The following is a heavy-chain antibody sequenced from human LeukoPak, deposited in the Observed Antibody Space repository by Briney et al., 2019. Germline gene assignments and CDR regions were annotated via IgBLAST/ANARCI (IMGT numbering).Heavy chain of an antibody. CDR3: ARHCSSTTCYYSSGFYYGIDV. D-gene: IGHD2-2*01. CDR1: GFSFSDFT. J-gene: IGHJ6*02. Sequence: GGSLRLSCAASGFSFSDFTMNWVRQAPGKGLEWVSSIDSSSTFIYYADSVNGRLTISRDNAKESLFLQMSGLRAEDTAVYYCARHCSSTTCYYSSGFYYGIDVWGQGTTVTVSS. V-gene: IGHV3-21*01. CDR2: IDSSSTFI.